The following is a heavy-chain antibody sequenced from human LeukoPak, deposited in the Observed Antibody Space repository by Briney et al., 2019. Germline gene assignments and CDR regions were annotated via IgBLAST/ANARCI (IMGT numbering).Heavy chain of an antibody. J-gene: IGHJ5*02. D-gene: IGHD6-19*01. V-gene: IGHV3-48*02. Sequence: PGGSLRLSRAASGFTFSSYSMNWVRQAPGKGLEWVSYISSSSGTIYYADSVQGRFTISRDNAKNSLYLQMNSLRDEDTAVYYCARGTAYSSGWYNWFDPWGQGTLVTVSS. CDR1: GFTFSSYS. CDR3: ARGTAYSSGWYNWFDP. CDR2: ISSSSGTI.